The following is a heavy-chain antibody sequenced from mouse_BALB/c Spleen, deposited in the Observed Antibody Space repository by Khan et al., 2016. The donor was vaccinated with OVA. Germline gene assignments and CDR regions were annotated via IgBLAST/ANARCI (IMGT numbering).Heavy chain of an antibody. CDR3: ARDYGSLYWYFDV. Sequence: VQLKESGPGLVKPSQTVSLTCTVTGISITSGNYRWSWIRQFPGNKLEWIGNIYYSGTVSYNPSLTSRTTITRDTSKNQFFLEMNSLTDDDTATYYCARDYGSLYWYFDVWGAGTTVTVSS. CDR1: GISITSGNYR. V-gene: IGHV3-5*02. D-gene: IGHD1-1*01. CDR2: IYYSGTV. J-gene: IGHJ1*01.